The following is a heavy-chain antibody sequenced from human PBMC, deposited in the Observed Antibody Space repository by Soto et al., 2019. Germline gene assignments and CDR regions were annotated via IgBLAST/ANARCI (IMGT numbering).Heavy chain of an antibody. D-gene: IGHD6-19*01. J-gene: IGHJ5*02. CDR3: ARRIAVADNRWFDP. V-gene: IGHV4-38-2*01. CDR1: GYSISSGYY. CDR2: IYHSGST. Sequence: KPSETLSLTCAVSGYSISSGYYWGWIRQPPGKGLEWIGSIYHSGSTYYNPSLKSRVTISVDTSKSQFSLKLSSVTAADTAVYYCARRIAVADNRWFDPWGQGTQVTVSS.